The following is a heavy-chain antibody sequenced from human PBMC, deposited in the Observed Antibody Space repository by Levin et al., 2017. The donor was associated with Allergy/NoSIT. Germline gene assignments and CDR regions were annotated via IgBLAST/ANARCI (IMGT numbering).Heavy chain of an antibody. CDR3: STYRLGYCSGGSCYSAYFYGMDV. CDR2: ISTGSSTT. Sequence: PGGSLRLSCAASGFTFSDYYMSWIRQAPGKGLEWVSYISTGSSTTYYADSVKGRFTISRDNAKNSLYLQMNSLRAEDTAVYYCSTYRLGYCSGGSCYSAYFYGMDVWGQGTTVTVSS. V-gene: IGHV3-11*01. CDR1: GFTFSDYY. D-gene: IGHD2-15*01. J-gene: IGHJ6*02.